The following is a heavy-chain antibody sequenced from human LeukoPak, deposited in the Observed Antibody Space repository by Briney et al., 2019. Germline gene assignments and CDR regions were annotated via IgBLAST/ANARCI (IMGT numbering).Heavy chain of an antibody. CDR3: ATMSSTTRYYYYYYGTDV. V-gene: IGHV4-34*01. CDR2: INHSGDT. CDR1: GGSFSDYY. J-gene: IGHJ6*02. Sequence: SETLSLTCAVYGGSFSDYYWNWIRQPPGKGLEWIGEINHSGDTNYNPSLKSRVTISVDTSRNQFSLNLTSVTAADTAVYYCATMSSTTRYYYYYYGTDVWGHGTTVTVSS. D-gene: IGHD1-1*01.